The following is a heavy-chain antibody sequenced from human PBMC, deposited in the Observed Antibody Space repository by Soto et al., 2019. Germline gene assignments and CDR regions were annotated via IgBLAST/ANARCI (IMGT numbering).Heavy chain of an antibody. CDR3: AKFGMATTKSSPHYYIDD. V-gene: IGHV3-23*01. CDR1: GFTFSSYA. CDR2: ISGSGGGT. J-gene: IGHJ4*02. D-gene: IGHD1-1*01. Sequence: PGGSLRLSCAASGFTFSSYAMIWVRQAPGKGLEWVSSISGSGGGTYYADSVKGRFTFSRDNSKNTLYLQMNSLRAEDTAVYYCAKFGMATTKSSPHYYIDDWGQGALVTVSS.